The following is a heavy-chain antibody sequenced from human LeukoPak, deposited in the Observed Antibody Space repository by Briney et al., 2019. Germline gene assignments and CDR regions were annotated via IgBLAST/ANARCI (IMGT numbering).Heavy chain of an antibody. Sequence: GGSLRLPCAASGFTFSTYAMHWVRQAPGKGLEYVGVISSDGGSKYYADSVRGRFTISRDKSKNTLYLQMGGLRPDDMAVYYCARDWGTGTSTLGALDIWGQGTMVTVSS. V-gene: IGHV3-64*02. J-gene: IGHJ3*02. D-gene: IGHD2-8*02. CDR1: GFTFSTYA. CDR3: ARDWGTGTSTLGALDI. CDR2: ISSDGGSK.